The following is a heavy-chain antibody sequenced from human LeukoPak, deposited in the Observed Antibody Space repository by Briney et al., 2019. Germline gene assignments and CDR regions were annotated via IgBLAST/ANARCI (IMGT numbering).Heavy chain of an antibody. CDR2: IYYSGST. Sequence: MSSETLSLTCAVYGGSFSGYYWSWIRQPPGKGLEWIGSIYYSGSTHYNPSLKSRVSISVVTSKNQFSLKLSSVSAADTAVYYCARDRTQWLSSNWYGPFDPWGQGTLVTVSS. V-gene: IGHV4-34*01. CDR3: ARDRTQWLSSNWYGPFDP. J-gene: IGHJ5*02. D-gene: IGHD6-13*01. CDR1: GGSFSGYY.